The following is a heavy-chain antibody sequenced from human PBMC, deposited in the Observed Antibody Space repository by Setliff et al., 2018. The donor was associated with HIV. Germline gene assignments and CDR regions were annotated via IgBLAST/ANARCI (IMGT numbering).Heavy chain of an antibody. D-gene: IGHD6-19*01. CDR2: IKQEGSEK. V-gene: IGHV3-7*01. CDR1: GFIFSNHG. J-gene: IGHJ4*02. CDR3: ARDYWVAGLDS. Sequence: GESLKISCAASGFIFSNHGMHWVRQAPGKGLEWVANIKQEGSEKNYVDSVKGRFTISRDNAKNSLYLQMNSLSVEDTAVYYCARDYWVAGLDSWGQGTLVTVSS.